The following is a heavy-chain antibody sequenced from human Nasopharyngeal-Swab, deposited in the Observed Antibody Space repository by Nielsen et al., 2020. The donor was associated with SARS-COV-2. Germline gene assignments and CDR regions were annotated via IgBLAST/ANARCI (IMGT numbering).Heavy chain of an antibody. CDR1: GYTFTGYY. J-gene: IGHJ4*02. CDR3: ARSPYADPLGLVY. Sequence: ASVKVSCKASGYTFTGYYMHWVRQAPGQGLEWMGRINPNSSGTNYAQKFQGRVTMTRDTSISTAYMELSRLRSDDTAVYYCARSPYADPLGLVYWGQGTLVTVSS. CDR2: INPNSSGT. V-gene: IGHV1-2*06. D-gene: IGHD4-17*01.